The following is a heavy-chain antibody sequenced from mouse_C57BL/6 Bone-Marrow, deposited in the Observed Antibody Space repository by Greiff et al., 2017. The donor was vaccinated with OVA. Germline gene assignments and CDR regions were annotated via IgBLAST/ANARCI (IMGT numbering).Heavy chain of an antibody. CDR1: GFTFSSYA. V-gene: IGHV5-4*03. CDR2: ISDGGSYT. Sequence: EVKVVESGGGLVKPGGSLKLSCAASGFTFSSYAMSWVRQTPEKRLEWVATISDGGSYTYYPDNVKGRFTISRDNAKNNLYLQMSHLKSEDTAMYYCARVDSSGFDYWGQGTTLTVSS. CDR3: ARVDSSGFDY. J-gene: IGHJ2*01. D-gene: IGHD3-2*02.